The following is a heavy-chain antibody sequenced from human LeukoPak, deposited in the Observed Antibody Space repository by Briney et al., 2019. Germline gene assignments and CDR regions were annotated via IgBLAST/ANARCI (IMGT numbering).Heavy chain of an antibody. J-gene: IGHJ4*02. D-gene: IGHD3-10*01. CDR2: IYTGGST. Sequence: AGGSLRLSCAASGFTVSSNYMNWVRQAPGKGLEWVSVIYTGGSTYYADSVKSRFTISRDNSKNTLYLQMNSLRAEDTAVYYCAREGYYGSGSPPSLYFDYWGQGTLVTVSS. CDR1: GFTVSSNY. CDR3: AREGYYGSGSPPSLYFDY. V-gene: IGHV3-53*01.